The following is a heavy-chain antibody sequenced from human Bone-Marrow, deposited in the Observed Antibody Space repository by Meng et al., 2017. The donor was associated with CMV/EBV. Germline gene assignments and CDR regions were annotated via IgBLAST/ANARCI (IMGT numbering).Heavy chain of an antibody. CDR1: GYTFTSYY. Sequence: ASVKVSCKASGYTFTSYYIHWVRQAPGQGLEWMGIINPSGGGTTYAQKFQGRVTMTRDTSTSTVYMELSSLRSEDTAVYYCARVGYDILTGYPADAFDIWGQGTMVTVSS. V-gene: IGHV1-46*01. CDR2: INPSGGGT. CDR3: ARVGYDILTGYPADAFDI. D-gene: IGHD3-9*01. J-gene: IGHJ3*02.